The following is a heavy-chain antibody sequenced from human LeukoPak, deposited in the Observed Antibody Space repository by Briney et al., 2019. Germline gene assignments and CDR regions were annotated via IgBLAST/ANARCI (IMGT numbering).Heavy chain of an antibody. V-gene: IGHV1-2*02. Sequence: ASVKVSCNASGYSFTGYYMHWVRQAPGQGLEWMGWINPNSGGTNYAQKFQGRVTMTRDTSISTAYMELSRLRSDDTAVYYCAVAVAPDYYMDVWGKGTTVTISS. CDR2: INPNSGGT. CDR3: AVAVAPDYYMDV. D-gene: IGHD6-19*01. CDR1: GYSFTGYY. J-gene: IGHJ6*03.